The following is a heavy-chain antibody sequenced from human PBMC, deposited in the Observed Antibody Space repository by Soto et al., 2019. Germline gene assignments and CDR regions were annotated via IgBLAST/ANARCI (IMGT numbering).Heavy chain of an antibody. CDR1: GYIFTNNV. V-gene: IGHV1-18*01. CDR2: ISTYNQNT. D-gene: IGHD3-22*01. Sequence: ASGKVSCKASGYIFTNNVISWVRQAPGQGLEWMGWISTYNQNTNYAQKFRGKVTMTTDTSANTAYMELRSLRSDDTAVYYCARVVNQVLYYYDRSGYSWAFDVWG. CDR3: ARVVNQVLYYYDRSGYSWAFDV. J-gene: IGHJ3*01.